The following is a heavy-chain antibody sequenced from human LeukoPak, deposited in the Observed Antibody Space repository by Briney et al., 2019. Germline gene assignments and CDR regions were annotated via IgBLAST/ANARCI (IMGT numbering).Heavy chain of an antibody. Sequence: GGSLRLSCAASGFTFSTYWMSWVRQAPGKGLEWVANIKQDGSEKYYVDSVKGRFTISRDNAKNSLYLQMNSLRAADTAVYYCARPLGYCSDSRCPQSWFDPWGQGTLVTVSS. CDR1: GFTFSTYW. J-gene: IGHJ5*02. V-gene: IGHV3-7*01. D-gene: IGHD2-15*01. CDR3: ARPLGYCSDSRCPQSWFDP. CDR2: IKQDGSEK.